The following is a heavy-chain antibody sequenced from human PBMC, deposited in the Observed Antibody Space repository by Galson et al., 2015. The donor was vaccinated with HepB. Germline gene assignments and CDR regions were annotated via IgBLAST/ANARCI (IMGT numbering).Heavy chain of an antibody. Sequence: SLRLSCAASGFTFSNAWMSWVRQAPGKGLEWVGRIKSKTDGGTTDYAAPGKGRFTISRDDSKNTLYLQMNSLKTEDTAVYYCTTDDPGVAFDIWGQGTMVTVSS. CDR2: IKSKTDGGTT. V-gene: IGHV3-15*01. CDR3: TTDDPGVAFDI. J-gene: IGHJ3*02. CDR1: GFTFSNAW.